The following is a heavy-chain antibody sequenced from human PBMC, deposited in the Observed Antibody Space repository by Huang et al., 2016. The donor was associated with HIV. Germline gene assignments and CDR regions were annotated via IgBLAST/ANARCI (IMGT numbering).Heavy chain of an antibody. CDR3: VRGSSTREEYFQY. Sequence: QVQLVQSGAEVKKPGASVKVSCKAAGYIFTNYYMHWVRTAPGQGLQWMGIINPNGGSTTYARKFHDKVTMTMDTSANTLYMELSGLRSDDTAVYYCVRGSSTREEYFQYWGQGTLITVSS. J-gene: IGHJ1*01. CDR1: GYIFTNYY. V-gene: IGHV1-46*03. D-gene: IGHD6-13*01. CDR2: INPNGGST.